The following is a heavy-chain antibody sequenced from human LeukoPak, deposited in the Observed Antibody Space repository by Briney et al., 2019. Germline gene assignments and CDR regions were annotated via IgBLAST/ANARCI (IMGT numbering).Heavy chain of an antibody. J-gene: IGHJ4*02. CDR2: IYYSGST. CDR3: AGGGLGGITAYSNYLFDY. D-gene: IGHD4-11*01. Sequence: PSETLSLTCTVSGGSISNYYWSWIRQPPGEGLEWIGYIYYSGSTNYNPSFKSQVTIPIATSKNQFSLNRTSVTAAATAVYYCAGGGLGGITAYSNYLFDYWGQGTLVTVSS. V-gene: IGHV4-59*08. CDR1: GGSISNYY.